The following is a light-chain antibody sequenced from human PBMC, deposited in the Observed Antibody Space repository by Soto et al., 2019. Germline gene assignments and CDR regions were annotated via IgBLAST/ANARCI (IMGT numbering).Light chain of an antibody. V-gene: IGKV3-20*01. CDR3: QQYGSSPWT. J-gene: IGKJ1*01. CDR1: QSVSSSY. Sequence: EIVLTPSPGTLYLSPGERATLSCRASQSVSSSYLAWYQQKPGQAPRLLIYGASSRATGIPDRFSGSGSGTDFTLTISRLEPEDFAVYYCQQYGSSPWTFGQGTKVEIK. CDR2: GAS.